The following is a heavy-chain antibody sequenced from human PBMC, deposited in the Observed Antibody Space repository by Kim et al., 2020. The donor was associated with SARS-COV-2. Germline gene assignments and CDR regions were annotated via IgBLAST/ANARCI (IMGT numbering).Heavy chain of an antibody. Sequence: SETLSLTCAVYGGSFSGYYWSWIRQPPGKGLEWIGEINHSGSTNYNPSLKSRVTISVDTSKNQFSLKLSSVTAADTAVYYCARVNTIFWGRGWFDPWGQGTLVTVSS. D-gene: IGHD3-3*01. V-gene: IGHV4-34*01. CDR1: GGSFSGYY. J-gene: IGHJ5*02. CDR2: INHSGST. CDR3: ARVNTIFWGRGWFDP.